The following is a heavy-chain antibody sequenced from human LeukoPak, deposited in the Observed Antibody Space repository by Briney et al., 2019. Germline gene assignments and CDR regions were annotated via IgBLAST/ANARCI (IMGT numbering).Heavy chain of an antibody. CDR1: GFTFSSYE. D-gene: IGHD3-10*01. CDR2: ISSSGSTI. Sequence: GGSLRLSCAASGFTFSSYEMNWVRQAPGKGLEWVSYISSSGSTIYYADSVKGRFTISRDNAKNSLYLQMNSLRAEDTAVYYCAREYGSGSYFLGFDYWGQGTLVTVSS. CDR3: AREYGSGSYFLGFDY. J-gene: IGHJ4*02. V-gene: IGHV3-48*03.